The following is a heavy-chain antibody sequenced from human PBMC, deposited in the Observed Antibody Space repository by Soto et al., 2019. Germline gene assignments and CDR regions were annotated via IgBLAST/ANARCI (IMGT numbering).Heavy chain of an antibody. CDR3: ARVGPTADP. J-gene: IGHJ5*02. CDR2: INDXNGNT. CDR1: GHTFTIYA. V-gene: IGHV1-3*01. Sequence: XVKVSCKASGHTFTIYAMHWVRQAPGQRLEWRXWINDXNGNTKHSQKXXGRVTTTXXKSESTAYMELSSMRSEDTAVYYCARVGPTADPWGQGTLVTASS.